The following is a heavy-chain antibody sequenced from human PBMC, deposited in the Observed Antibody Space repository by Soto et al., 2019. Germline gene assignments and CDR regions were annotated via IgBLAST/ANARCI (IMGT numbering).Heavy chain of an antibody. CDR3: ARDWPYDFWSGSRPHHTNWFDP. V-gene: IGHV3-33*01. Sequence: QVPLVESGGGVVQPGRSLRLSCAASGFTFSSYGMHWVRQAPGKGLEWLAVIWDAGSKKYYADSVKGRFTISRDNSENTLYLQMNSLRSEDKAVYYCARDWPYDFWSGSRPHHTNWFDPWGQGTLVTVSS. J-gene: IGHJ5*02. CDR1: GFTFSSYG. D-gene: IGHD3-3*01. CDR2: IWDAGSKK.